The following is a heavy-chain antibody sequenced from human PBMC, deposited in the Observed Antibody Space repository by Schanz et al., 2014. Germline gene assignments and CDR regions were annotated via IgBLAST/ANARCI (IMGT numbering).Heavy chain of an antibody. Sequence: QVQLVESGGGVVRPGRSLRLSCATSGFTFSRFGMHWVRQAPGKGPEWVAQISHDGHRDFYADSVKGRFTVSRDNAKNSLYLQMNSLRAEDTGVYYCARGREVVAKIFDVWGQGTMVTVSS. CDR3: ARGREVVAKIFDV. CDR1: GFTFSRFG. V-gene: IGHV3-30*19. D-gene: IGHD3-22*01. CDR2: ISHDGHRD. J-gene: IGHJ3*01.